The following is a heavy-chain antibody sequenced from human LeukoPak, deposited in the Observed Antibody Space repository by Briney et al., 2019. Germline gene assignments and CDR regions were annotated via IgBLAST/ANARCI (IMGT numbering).Heavy chain of an antibody. Sequence: GRSLRLSCAASGFTVITNDMTWVRQAPGKGLEWVSGLYSDGNTKHADSVQGRFTISRDNSKNTLYLEMNSLSPDDTAVYYCARGVEPLAANTLAYWGEGTLVTVSS. CDR1: GFTVITND. CDR2: LYSDGNT. CDR3: ARGVEPLAANTLAY. J-gene: IGHJ4*02. V-gene: IGHV3-53*01. D-gene: IGHD1-14*01.